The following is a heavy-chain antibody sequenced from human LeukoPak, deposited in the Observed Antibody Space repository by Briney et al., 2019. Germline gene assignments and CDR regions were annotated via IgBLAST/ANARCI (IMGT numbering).Heavy chain of an antibody. D-gene: IGHD6-13*01. J-gene: IGHJ3*02. Sequence: GGFLRLSCAASGFTFSNYGMHWVRQAPGKGLEWVAFIRYDGSNRYYADSVRGRFTISRDNSKNTLYLQMNSLRAEDTAVYYCARDIPIAAAGTFDAFYIWGQGTMVTVSS. CDR2: IRYDGSNR. CDR1: GFTFSNYG. V-gene: IGHV3-30*02. CDR3: ARDIPIAAAGTFDAFYI.